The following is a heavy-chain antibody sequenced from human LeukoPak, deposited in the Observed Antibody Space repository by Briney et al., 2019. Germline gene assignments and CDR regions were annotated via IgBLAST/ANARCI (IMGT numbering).Heavy chain of an antibody. Sequence: SVKVSCKASGGTFSSYAISWVRQAPGQGLEWMGGIIPIFGTANYAQKFQGRVTITADESTSTAYMEPSSLRSEDTAVYYCARDRHSSSWPNDAFDIWGQGTMVTVSS. CDR2: IIPIFGTA. CDR3: ARDRHSSSWPNDAFDI. CDR1: GGTFSSYA. V-gene: IGHV1-69*13. D-gene: IGHD6-13*01. J-gene: IGHJ3*02.